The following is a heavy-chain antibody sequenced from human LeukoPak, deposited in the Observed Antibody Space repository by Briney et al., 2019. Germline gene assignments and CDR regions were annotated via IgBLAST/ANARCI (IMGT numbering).Heavy chain of an antibody. D-gene: IGHD2-2*01. V-gene: IGHV3-66*01. CDR2: IYSGGNT. J-gene: IGHJ4*02. CDR3: GSSYSTSWPEIDY. Sequence: GGSLRLSCAASGFTVSSHYMSWARQAPGKGLEWVSVIYSGGNTYYADSVKVRFTISRDNSKNTLFLQMNSLRAEDTAVYYCGSSYSTSWPEIDYWGQGTLVTVSS. CDR1: GFTVSSHY.